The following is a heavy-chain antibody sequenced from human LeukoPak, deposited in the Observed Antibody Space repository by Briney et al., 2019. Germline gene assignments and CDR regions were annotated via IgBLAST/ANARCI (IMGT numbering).Heavy chain of an antibody. D-gene: IGHD5-18*01. Sequence: SETLSLTCTVSGGSISSYYWGWIRQPPGKGLEWIGSTYHSGSTYYNPSLKSRVTISVDTSKNQFSLKLSSVTAADTAVYYCARDGPAGYSYVNWFDPWGQGTLVTVSS. CDR2: TYHSGST. V-gene: IGHV4-38-2*02. CDR1: GGSISSYY. J-gene: IGHJ5*02. CDR3: ARDGPAGYSYVNWFDP.